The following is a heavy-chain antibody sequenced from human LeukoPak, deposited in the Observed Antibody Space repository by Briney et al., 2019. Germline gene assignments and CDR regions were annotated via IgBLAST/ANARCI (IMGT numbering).Heavy chain of an antibody. Sequence: GGSLRLSCAASGFTFDDYAMHWVRQAPGKGLEWVSGISWNSGSIGYADSVKGRFTISRDNAKNSLYLQMNSLRADDTAVYYCAKSSRYGTGWFGRNDYWGQGTLVTVSS. CDR1: GFTFDDYA. V-gene: IGHV3-9*01. D-gene: IGHD6-19*01. CDR3: AKSSRYGTGWFGRNDY. CDR2: ISWNSGSI. J-gene: IGHJ4*02.